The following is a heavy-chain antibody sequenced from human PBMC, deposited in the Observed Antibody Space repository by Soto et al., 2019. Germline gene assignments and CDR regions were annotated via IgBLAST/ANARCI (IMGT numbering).Heavy chain of an antibody. Sequence: QVQLQQWGAGLLKPSETLSLTCAVYGGSFSGYHWSWIRQPPGKGLEWIGEINHSGSTNYNQSLKSRVTISVDTSKNQFSLKLSSVTAADTAVYYCARGWGRIFDYWGQGTLVTVSS. V-gene: IGHV4-34*01. CDR2: INHSGST. J-gene: IGHJ4*02. CDR1: GGSFSGYH. CDR3: ARGWGRIFDY. D-gene: IGHD7-27*01.